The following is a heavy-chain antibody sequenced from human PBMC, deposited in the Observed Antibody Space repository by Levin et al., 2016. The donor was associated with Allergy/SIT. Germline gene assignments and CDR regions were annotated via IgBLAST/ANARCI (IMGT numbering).Heavy chain of an antibody. D-gene: IGHD3-22*01. CDR2: ISPYNGNT. CDR1: GYTFTSYG. J-gene: IGHJ3*02. CDR3: AREHTAYYESEMAFNI. V-gene: IGHV1-18*04. Sequence: ASVKVSCKASGYTFTSYGINWVRQAPGQGLEWMGWISPYNGNTNYGQKFQGRVTMTTDTSTSTAYVELRSLRSDDTAVYYCAREHTAYYESEMAFNIWGQGTMVTVSS.